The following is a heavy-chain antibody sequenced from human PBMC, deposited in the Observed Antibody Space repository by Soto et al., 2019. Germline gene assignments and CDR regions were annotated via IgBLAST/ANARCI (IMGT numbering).Heavy chain of an antibody. Sequence: GESLRISCKGSGYSFTSYWIGWVRQMPGKGLEWMGIIYPGDSDTRYSPSFQGQVTISADKSISTAYLQWSSLKASDTAMYYCARHSKYYYDSSGYYNFDYWGQGTLVTVSS. CDR3: ARHSKYYYDSSGYYNFDY. V-gene: IGHV5-51*01. CDR2: IYPGDSDT. D-gene: IGHD3-22*01. CDR1: GYSFTSYW. J-gene: IGHJ4*02.